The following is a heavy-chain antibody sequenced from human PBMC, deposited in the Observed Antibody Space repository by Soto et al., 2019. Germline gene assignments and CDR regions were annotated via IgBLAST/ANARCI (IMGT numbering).Heavy chain of an antibody. V-gene: IGHV1-2*04. CDR2: INPNSGGT. CDR3: ARGFRLQHYYGMDV. D-gene: IGHD4-4*01. CDR1: GYTFTGYY. J-gene: IGHJ6*02. Sequence: ASVKVSCKASGYTFTGYYMHWVRQAPGQGLEWMGWINPNSGGTNYAQKFQGWVTMTRDTSISTAYMELSRLRFDDTAVYYCARGFRLQHYYGMDVWGQGTTVTVS.